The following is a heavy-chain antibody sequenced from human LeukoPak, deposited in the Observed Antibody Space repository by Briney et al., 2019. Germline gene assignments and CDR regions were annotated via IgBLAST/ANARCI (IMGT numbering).Heavy chain of an antibody. Sequence: GGSLRLSCAASGFNFSSFGVNWVRQGPGKGLEWVSGISFIISTWSADSVKGRFTISRDNSKNTVYLQMNSLRDDDTAVYYCAKGTSSLNYDAFDIWGQGTVVTVSS. J-gene: IGHJ3*02. D-gene: IGHD6-19*01. CDR2: ISFIIST. CDR1: GFNFSSFG. CDR3: AKGTSSLNYDAFDI. V-gene: IGHV3-23*01.